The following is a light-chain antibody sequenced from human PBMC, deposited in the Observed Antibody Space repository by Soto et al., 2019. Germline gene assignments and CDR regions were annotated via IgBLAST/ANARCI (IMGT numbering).Light chain of an antibody. Sequence: IVLPQSQGTLSLSPGDRATLSCRASHSMSNSNLAWYQHKPGQAPRLLIYGASNRATGIPDRFSGSGSGTDFILTINRLEPEDFAVYYCQEFASNFGGGTKVDI. CDR2: GAS. J-gene: IGKJ4*01. CDR1: HSMSNSN. CDR3: QEFASN. V-gene: IGKV3-20*01.